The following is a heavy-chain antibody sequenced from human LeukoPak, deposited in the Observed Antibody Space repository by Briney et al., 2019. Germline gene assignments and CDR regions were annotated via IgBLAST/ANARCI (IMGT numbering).Heavy chain of an antibody. CDR3: ARTDTYGDSYFDY. CDR2: IKQDGSEK. D-gene: IGHD4-17*01. V-gene: IGHV3-7*03. J-gene: IGHJ4*02. Sequence: PGGSLRLSCAASGFTFSSYWMSWIRQAPGKGLEWVANIKQDGSEKYYVDSVKGRFTISRDNAKNSLYLQMNSLRAEDTAVYYCARTDTYGDSYFDYWGQGTLVTVSS. CDR1: GFTFSSYW.